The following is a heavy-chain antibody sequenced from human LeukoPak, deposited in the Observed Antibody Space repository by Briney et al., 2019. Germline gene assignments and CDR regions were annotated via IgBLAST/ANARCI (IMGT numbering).Heavy chain of an antibody. J-gene: IGHJ5*02. V-gene: IGHV4-39*07. CDR1: SGSISTSNYY. Sequence: PSETLPLTCTVSSGSISTSNYYWGWVRQPPGKALEWIGNIFYSGSTYYSPSLKSRVTISVDTSKNQFSLKLRSVTAADTAVYYCARGGITWTGVRYWFDPWGQGTLVTVSS. D-gene: IGHD1-20*01. CDR3: ARGGITWTGVRYWFDP. CDR2: IFYSGST.